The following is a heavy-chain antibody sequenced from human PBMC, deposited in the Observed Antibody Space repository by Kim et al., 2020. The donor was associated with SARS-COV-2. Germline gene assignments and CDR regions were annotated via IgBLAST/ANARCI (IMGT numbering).Heavy chain of an antibody. D-gene: IGHD6-19*01. Sequence: ASVKVSCKASGYTFTSYGISWVRQAPGQGLEWMGWISAYNGNTNYAQKLQGRVTMTTDTSTSTAYMELRSLRSDDTAVYYCARAPKRGWLVRGGYFDYWGQGTLVTVSS. CDR2: ISAYNGNT. CDR1: GYTFTSYG. J-gene: IGHJ4*02. CDR3: ARAPKRGWLVRGGYFDY. V-gene: IGHV1-18*01.